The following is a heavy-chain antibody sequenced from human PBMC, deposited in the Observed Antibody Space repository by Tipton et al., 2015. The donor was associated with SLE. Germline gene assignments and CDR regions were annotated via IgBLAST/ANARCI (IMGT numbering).Heavy chain of an antibody. J-gene: IGHJ3*02. CDR2: IYYTGNT. V-gene: IGHV4-39*07. Sequence: TLSLTCTFSGGSIRSSSHYWGWIRQPPGMGLEWIGNIYYTGNTFYNPSLKSRVTLAVDTSKNQFSLKLTSVTAADTAVYYCARVAVVTPRHAIDIWGQGTVVTVSS. CDR1: GGSIRSSSHY. D-gene: IGHD4-23*01. CDR3: ARVAVVTPRHAIDI.